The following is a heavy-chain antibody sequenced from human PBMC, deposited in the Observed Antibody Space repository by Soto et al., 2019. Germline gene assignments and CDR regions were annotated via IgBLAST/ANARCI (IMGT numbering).Heavy chain of an antibody. CDR3: ARIGSGWLTGRAFDI. D-gene: IGHD6-19*01. CDR1: GYTFTGYY. V-gene: IGHV1-2*04. Sequence: GASVKVSCKASGYTFTGYYMHWVRQAPGQGLEWVGWINPNSGGTNYAQKFQGWVTMTRGTSISTAYMELSRLRSDDTAVYYCARIGSGWLTGRAFDIWGQGTMVTVSS. J-gene: IGHJ3*02. CDR2: INPNSGGT.